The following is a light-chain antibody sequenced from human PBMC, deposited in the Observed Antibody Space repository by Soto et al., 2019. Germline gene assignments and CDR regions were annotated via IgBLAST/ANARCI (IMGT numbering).Light chain of an antibody. V-gene: IGLV1-44*01. CDR2: SNN. CDR1: SSNIGSNT. Sequence: SVLTQPPSASGTPGHRVTISCSGSSSNIGSNTVNWYQQLPGTAPKLLIYSNNQRPSGVPDRFSGSKSGTSASLAISGLQSEDEADYYCAAWDDSLNGYVFGTGNKVTVL. CDR3: AAWDDSLNGYV. J-gene: IGLJ1*01.